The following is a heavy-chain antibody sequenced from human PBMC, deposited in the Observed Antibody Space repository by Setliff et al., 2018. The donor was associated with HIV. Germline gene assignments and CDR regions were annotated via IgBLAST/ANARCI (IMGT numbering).Heavy chain of an antibody. CDR1: GYTFTTYG. V-gene: IGHV1-18*01. CDR2: INTYNGNT. CDR3: ARNKLSDAFDV. J-gene: IGHJ3*01. D-gene: IGHD1-1*01. Sequence: ASVKVSCKASGYTFTTYGISWVRQAPGQGLEWMGWINTYNGNTNYAQKLQGRVNMTTDTSTSTAYLELRRLRSDDTAVHFCARNKLSDAFDVWGPGTMVTVSS.